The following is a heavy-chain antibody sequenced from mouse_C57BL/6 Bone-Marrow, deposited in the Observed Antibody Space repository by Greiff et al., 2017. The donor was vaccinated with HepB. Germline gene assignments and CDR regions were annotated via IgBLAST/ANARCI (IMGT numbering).Heavy chain of an antibody. V-gene: IGHV1-81*01. J-gene: IGHJ3*01. Sequence: ESGAELARPGASVKLSCKASGYTFTSYGISWVKQRTGQGLEWIGEIYPRSGNTYYNEKFKGKATLTADKSSSTAYMELRSLTSEDSAVYFCAIVPRFAYWGQGTLVTVSA. CDR1: GYTFTSYG. CDR3: AIVPRFAY. D-gene: IGHD6-2*01. CDR2: IYPRSGNT.